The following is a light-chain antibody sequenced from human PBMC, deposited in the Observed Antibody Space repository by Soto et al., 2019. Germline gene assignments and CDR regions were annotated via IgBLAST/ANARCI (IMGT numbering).Light chain of an antibody. CDR1: SSNIGAPYG. CDR3: QSYDSSLNGYV. Sequence: QSVLTQPPSVSGAPGQRVTISCTGSSSNIGAPYGVHWYQQLPGTAPKLLLYGDTNRPSGVPDRFSGSKSGASASLAITGLQADDEADYYCQSYDSSLNGYVFGTGTQLTVL. V-gene: IGLV1-40*01. CDR2: GDT. J-gene: IGLJ1*01.